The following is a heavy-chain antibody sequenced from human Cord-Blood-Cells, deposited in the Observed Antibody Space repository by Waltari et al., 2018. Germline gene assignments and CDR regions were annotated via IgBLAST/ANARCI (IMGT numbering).Heavy chain of an antibody. D-gene: IGHD3-3*01. CDR3: ARGPDDFWSGYYFDY. V-gene: IGHV1-2*04. CDR2: INPNSGGT. J-gene: IGHJ4*02. CDR1: GYTFTGYY. Sequence: QVQLVQSGAEVKKPGASVKVSCKASGYTFTGYYMHWVRTAHGQGLEWMGWINPNSGGTNYAQKFQGWVTMTRDTSISTAYMELSRLRSDDTAVYYCARGPDDFWSGYYFDYWGQGTLVTVSS.